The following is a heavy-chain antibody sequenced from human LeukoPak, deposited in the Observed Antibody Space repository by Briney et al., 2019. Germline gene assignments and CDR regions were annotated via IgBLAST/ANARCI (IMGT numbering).Heavy chain of an antibody. V-gene: IGHV4-38-2*01. CDR2: IYHSGST. CDR1: GYSISSGYY. D-gene: IGHD2-2*02. Sequence: PSETLSLTCAVSGYSISSGYYWGWIRQSPGKGLEWIGNIYHSGSTYKNPSLKSRATISLDTSKNQFSLKLSSVTAADTAMYYCARLSGAPVRHPIYHFDYWGQGTLVAVSS. CDR3: ARLSGAPVRHPIYHFDY. J-gene: IGHJ4*02.